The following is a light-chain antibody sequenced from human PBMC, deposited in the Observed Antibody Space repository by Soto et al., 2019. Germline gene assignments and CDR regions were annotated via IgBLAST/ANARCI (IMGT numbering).Light chain of an antibody. Sequence: EIVLTQSPGTLSLSPGERATLSCRASQSVSSSYLAWYQQKPGQAPRLLIYGASSRATGIPVRFSGSGSGTDFTLTISRLEPEDFAVYYCQQYGSSPATLTFGGGTKVEIK. CDR3: QQYGSSPATLT. V-gene: IGKV3-20*01. CDR2: GAS. CDR1: QSVSSSY. J-gene: IGKJ4*01.